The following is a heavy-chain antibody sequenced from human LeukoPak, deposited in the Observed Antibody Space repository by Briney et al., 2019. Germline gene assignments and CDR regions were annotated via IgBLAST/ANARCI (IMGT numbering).Heavy chain of an antibody. J-gene: IGHJ4*02. CDR1: GFTFSSYS. D-gene: IGHD4-17*01. V-gene: IGHV3-48*04. CDR3: ARDLSRGRDGDRDY. CDR2: ISSSSSTI. Sequence: PGGSLRLSCAASGFTFSSYSMNWVRQAPGKGLEWVSYISSSSSTIYYADSVKGRFTISRDNAKNSLYLQMNSLRAEDTAVYYCARDLSRGRDGDRDYWGQGTLVTVSS.